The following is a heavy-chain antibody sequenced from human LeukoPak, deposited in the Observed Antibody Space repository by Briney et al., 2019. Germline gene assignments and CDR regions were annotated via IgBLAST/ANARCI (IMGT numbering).Heavy chain of an antibody. D-gene: IGHD3-22*01. Sequence: GGTLRLSCAASGFTFSSYGMSWVRQAPGKGLEWVANIKQDGSEKYYVDSVKGRFTISRDNAKNSLYLQMNSLRAEDTAVYYCAREGITMIVENLDAFDIWGQGTMVTVSS. V-gene: IGHV3-7*01. CDR1: GFTFSSYG. CDR3: AREGITMIVENLDAFDI. J-gene: IGHJ3*02. CDR2: IKQDGSEK.